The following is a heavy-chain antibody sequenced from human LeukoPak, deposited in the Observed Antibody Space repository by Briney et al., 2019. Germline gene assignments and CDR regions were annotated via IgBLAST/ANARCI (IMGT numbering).Heavy chain of an antibody. CDR2: IDPRDSYT. D-gene: IGHD2-2*01. CDR1: GCRFSTYW. V-gene: IGHV5-10-1*01. J-gene: IGHJ4*02. CDR3: TRTLDQDF. Sequence: GASLQISCKGSGCRFSTYWINWVRRRPGKGLEWMGKIDPRDSYTKYSPSFEGHVTISTDKSISTAYLQWGSLKASDTAMYYCTRTLDQDFWGQGTLVTVSS.